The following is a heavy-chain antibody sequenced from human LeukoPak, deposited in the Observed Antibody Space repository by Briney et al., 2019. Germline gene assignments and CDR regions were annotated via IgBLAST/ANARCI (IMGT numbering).Heavy chain of an antibody. CDR2: IWYDGSNK. CDR3: ARAGSSGYYADAFDI. V-gene: IGHV3-33*01. Sequence: GRSLRLSCAASGFTFSSYGMHWVRQAPGKGLEWVAVIWYDGSNKYYADSVKGRFTISRDNAKNSLYLQMNSLRAGDTAVYYCARAGSSGYYADAFDIWGQGTMVTVSS. J-gene: IGHJ3*02. D-gene: IGHD3-22*01. CDR1: GFTFSSYG.